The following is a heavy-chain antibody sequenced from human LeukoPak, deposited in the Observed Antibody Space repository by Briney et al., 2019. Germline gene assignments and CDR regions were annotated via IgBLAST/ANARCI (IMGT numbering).Heavy chain of an antibody. V-gene: IGHV3-20*04. CDR3: ARSVAASRDY. CDR2: INWNGGST. D-gene: IGHD2-15*01. Sequence: GGSLRLSCAASGFTFDDYGMSWVRQAPGKGLEWVSGINWNGGSTGYADSVKGRFTISRNNAKNSLYLQMNSLRAEDTALYFCARSVAASRDYWGQGTLVTVSS. J-gene: IGHJ4*02. CDR1: GFTFDDYG.